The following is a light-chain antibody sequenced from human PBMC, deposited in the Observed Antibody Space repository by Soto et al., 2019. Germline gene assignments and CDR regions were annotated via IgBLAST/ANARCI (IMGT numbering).Light chain of an antibody. CDR1: NVGSRS. CDR3: QVWEATSDQVV. CDR2: YDS. J-gene: IGLJ2*01. Sequence: SSELTQPPSVSVAPGETARISCGGNNVGSRSVHWYQQKPGQAPFLVIYYDSDRPSGIPERFFGSNSGNTATLIISRVEAGDEADYYCQVWEATSDQVVFGGGTKLTVL. V-gene: IGLV3-21*01.